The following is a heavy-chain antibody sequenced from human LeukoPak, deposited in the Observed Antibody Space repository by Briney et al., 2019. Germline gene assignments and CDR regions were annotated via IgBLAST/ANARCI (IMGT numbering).Heavy chain of an antibody. CDR3: ARGGGIVGAITDY. Sequence: KPSETLSLTCTVSGGSMTGCYWAWIRQPPGKGLEWIGYIYYSGSTNYNPSLKSRVTISVDTSKNQFSLKLSSVTAADTAVYYCARGGGIVGAITDYWGQGTLVTVSS. D-gene: IGHD1-26*01. CDR2: IYYSGST. J-gene: IGHJ4*02. V-gene: IGHV4-59*01. CDR1: GGSMTGCY.